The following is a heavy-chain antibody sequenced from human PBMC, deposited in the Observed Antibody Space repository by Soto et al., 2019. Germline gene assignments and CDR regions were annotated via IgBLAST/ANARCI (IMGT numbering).Heavy chain of an antibody. V-gene: IGHV4-59*12. J-gene: IGHJ6*02. CDR3: ARDRYDFNYYYYYGMDV. D-gene: IGHD3-3*01. Sequence: SETLSLTCTVSGGSISSYYWSWIRQPPGKGLEWIGYIYYSGSTNYNPSLKSRVTMSVDTSKNQFSLKLSSVTAADTAVYYCARDRYDFNYYYYYGMDVWGQGTTVTVSS. CDR1: GGSISSYY. CDR2: IYYSGST.